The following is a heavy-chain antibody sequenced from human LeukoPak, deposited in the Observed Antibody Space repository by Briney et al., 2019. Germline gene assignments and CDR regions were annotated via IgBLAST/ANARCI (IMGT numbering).Heavy chain of an antibody. CDR3: ARGRGSSSWMYFDY. D-gene: IGHD6-13*01. CDR1: GGSFSGYY. CDR2: INHSGST. J-gene: IGHJ4*02. V-gene: IGHV4-34*01. Sequence: SETLSLTCAVYGGSFSGYYWSWIRQPPGKGLEWIGEINHSGSTNDNPSLKSRVTISVDTSNNQFSLKLSSVTAADTAVYYCARGRGSSSWMYFDYWGQGTLVTVSS.